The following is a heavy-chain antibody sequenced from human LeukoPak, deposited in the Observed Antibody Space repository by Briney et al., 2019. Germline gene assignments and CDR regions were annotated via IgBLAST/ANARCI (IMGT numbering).Heavy chain of an antibody. Sequence: SETLSLTCAVYGGSFSGYYWSWIRQPPGKGLEWIGEINHSGSTNYNPSLKSRVTISVDTSKNQFSLKLSSVTAADTAVYYCASSKGVTMVRGVINWFDPWGQGTLVTVSS. CDR1: GGSFSGYY. D-gene: IGHD3-10*01. J-gene: IGHJ5*02. CDR3: ASSKGVTMVRGVINWFDP. CDR2: INHSGST. V-gene: IGHV4-34*01.